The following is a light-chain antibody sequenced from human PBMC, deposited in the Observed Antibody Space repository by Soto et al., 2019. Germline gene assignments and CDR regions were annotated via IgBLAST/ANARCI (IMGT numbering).Light chain of an antibody. J-gene: IGKJ5*01. CDR1: QSVSSI. CDR2: GAS. CDR3: QQHGDWPPIT. Sequence: EIVVTQSPATLSVSPGERATLSCRASQSVSSILAWYQQKPGQAPRLLIYGASTRATGIPARFSGSGSGTDFTLTISSLEPEDFAVYYCQQHGDWPPITFGQGTRLEIK. V-gene: IGKV3D-15*01.